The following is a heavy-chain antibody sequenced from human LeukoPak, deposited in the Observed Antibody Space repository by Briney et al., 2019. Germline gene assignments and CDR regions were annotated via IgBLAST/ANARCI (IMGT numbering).Heavy chain of an antibody. D-gene: IGHD3-3*01. CDR1: GGSISSYY. Sequence: SETLSLPCTVSGGSISSYYWSWIRQPPGKGLEWIGYIYYSGSTNYNPSLKSRVTISVDTSKNQFSLKLSSVTAADTAVYYCARAAGFWSGSYTPYFDYWGQGTLVTVSS. CDR2: IYYSGST. V-gene: IGHV4-59*01. J-gene: IGHJ4*02. CDR3: ARAAGFWSGSYTPYFDY.